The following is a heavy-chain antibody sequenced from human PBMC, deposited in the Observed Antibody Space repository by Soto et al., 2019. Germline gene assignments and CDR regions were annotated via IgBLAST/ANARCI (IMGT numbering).Heavy chain of an antibody. CDR1: GFTFDDYA. Sequence: HFGGSLRLSCAASGFTFDDYAMHWVRQAPGKGLEWVSGISWNSGSIGYADSVKGRFTISRDNAKNSLYLQMNSLRAEDTALYYCAKDRERMVRGLHDAFDIWGQGTMVTVSS. J-gene: IGHJ3*02. CDR2: ISWNSGSI. D-gene: IGHD3-10*01. V-gene: IGHV3-9*01. CDR3: AKDRERMVRGLHDAFDI.